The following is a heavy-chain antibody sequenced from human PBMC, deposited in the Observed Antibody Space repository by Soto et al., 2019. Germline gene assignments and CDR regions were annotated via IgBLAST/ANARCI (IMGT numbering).Heavy chain of an antibody. D-gene: IGHD6-6*01. CDR3: AHIFVHLLSFDY. CDR2: IYWDDDK. Sequence: QITLKESGPTLVKPTHTLTLTCTFSGFSLSTSGVGVGWIRQPPGKALEWLALIYWDDDKRYSPSLKSRLTITKDPSKNQVVLTMTNMDPVDTATYYCAHIFVHLLSFDYWGQGTLVTVSS. V-gene: IGHV2-5*02. CDR1: GFSLSTSGVG. J-gene: IGHJ4*02.